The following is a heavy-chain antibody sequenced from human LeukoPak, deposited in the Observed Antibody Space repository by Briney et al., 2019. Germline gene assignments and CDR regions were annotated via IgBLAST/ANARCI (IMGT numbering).Heavy chain of an antibody. CDR1: GGSISSGSYY. D-gene: IGHD3-22*01. Sequence: SETLSLTCTVSGGSISSGSYYWSWIRQHPGKGLEWIGYIYYSGSTYYNPSLKSRVTISVDTSKNQFSLKLSSVTAADTAVYYCARAPTAYYYDSSGYTLYGVPFDYWGQGTLVTVSS. V-gene: IGHV4-31*03. J-gene: IGHJ4*02. CDR3: ARAPTAYYYDSSGYTLYGVPFDY. CDR2: IYYSGST.